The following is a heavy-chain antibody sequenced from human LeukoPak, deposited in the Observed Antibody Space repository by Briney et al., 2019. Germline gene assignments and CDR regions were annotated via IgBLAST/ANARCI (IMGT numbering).Heavy chain of an antibody. CDR3: ARQDSSSWFDY. CDR1: GGSISSYY. D-gene: IGHD6-13*01. J-gene: IGHJ4*02. Sequence: SETLSLTCTVSGGSISSYYWSWIRQPPRKGLEWIGYIYYSGSTNYNPSLKSRVTISVDTSKNQFSLKLSSVTAADTAVYYCARQDSSSWFDYWGQGTLVTVSS. V-gene: IGHV4-59*01. CDR2: IYYSGST.